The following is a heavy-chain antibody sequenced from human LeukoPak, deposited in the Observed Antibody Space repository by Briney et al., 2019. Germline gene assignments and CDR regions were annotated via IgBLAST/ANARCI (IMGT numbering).Heavy chain of an antibody. CDR2: ISSSSTYI. J-gene: IGHJ4*02. CDR3: ARNNGNYILDD. V-gene: IGHV3-21*01. Sequence: GGSLRLSCAASRFAFSTYSMNWVRQAPGKGLEWVSCISSSSTYISYADSVKGRFTISRDNSKNTLYLQMNSLRAEDTARYYCARNNGNYILDDWGQGTLVTVSP. D-gene: IGHD1-26*01. CDR1: RFAFSTYS.